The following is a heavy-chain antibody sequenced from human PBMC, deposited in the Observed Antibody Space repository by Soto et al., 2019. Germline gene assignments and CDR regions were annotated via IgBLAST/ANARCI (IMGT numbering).Heavy chain of an antibody. CDR3: ARWSIAAAARADY. J-gene: IGHJ4*02. V-gene: IGHV1-3*01. Sequence: ASVKVSCKASGYTFTNYAVHWVRQAPGQRLEWMGWIIAGNGNTKYSQKFQGRVNITRDTSTSTAYMELSSLRSEDTAVYYCARWSIAAAARADYWGQGTLVTVSS. CDR1: GYTFTNYA. CDR2: IIAGNGNT. D-gene: IGHD6-13*01.